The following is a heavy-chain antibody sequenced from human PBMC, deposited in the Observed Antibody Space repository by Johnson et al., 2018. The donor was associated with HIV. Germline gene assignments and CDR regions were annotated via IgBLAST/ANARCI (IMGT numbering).Heavy chain of an antibody. J-gene: IGHJ3*01. V-gene: IGHV3-7*01. D-gene: IGHD3-9*01. CDR1: GFTFSSYW. CDR3: ARDGRDLVTRGSFDV. Sequence: EVQLVESGGGLVQPGGSLRLSCAASGFTFSSYWMHWVRQAPGKGLEWVANIKQDGSEKYYVDSVKGRFTIYRDNPKNSLYLQMNSLRPEDTAVYYCARDGRDLVTRGSFDVWGQGTVVTVSS. CDR2: IKQDGSEK.